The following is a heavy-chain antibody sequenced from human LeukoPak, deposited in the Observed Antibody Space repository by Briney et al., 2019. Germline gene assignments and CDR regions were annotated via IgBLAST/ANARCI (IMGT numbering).Heavy chain of an antibody. CDR3: ARDPASGNNPY. J-gene: IGHJ4*02. CDR1: GFTFSDFW. D-gene: IGHD1/OR15-1a*01. Sequence: GGSLRLSCAASGFTFSDFWMTWVRQAPGKGLEWVANIKQDGSVTNHVESVRGRFAISRDNPKNSLYLQMNSLGVEDTAVYYCARDPASGNNPYWGQGTLVTVSS. CDR2: IKQDGSVT. V-gene: IGHV3-7*01.